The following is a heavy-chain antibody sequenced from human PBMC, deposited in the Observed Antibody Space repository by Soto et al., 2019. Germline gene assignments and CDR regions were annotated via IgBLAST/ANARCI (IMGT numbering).Heavy chain of an antibody. J-gene: IGHJ4*02. CDR2: ISYEGSNS. CDR3: ARGSQYYYDGSGPLDY. V-gene: IGHV3-30-3*01. D-gene: IGHD3-22*01. CDR1: GFTLNTYT. Sequence: QVQLVESGGGVVQPGGSLRLSCAASGFTLNTYTIHWVRQAPGKGLEWVALISYEGSNSYYAGSVKGRFTISRDNSKNTVYLQMTSLRPGDTAVYFCARGSQYYYDGSGPLDYWGQGTLVTVSS.